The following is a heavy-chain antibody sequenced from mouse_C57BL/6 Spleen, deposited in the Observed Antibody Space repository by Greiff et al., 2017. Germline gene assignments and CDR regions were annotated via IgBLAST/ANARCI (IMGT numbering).Heavy chain of an antibody. J-gene: IGHJ4*01. CDR1: GYTFTDYE. CDR2: VDPEAGGT. Sequence: QVQLQQSGAELVRPGASVTLSCKASGYTFTDYEMHWVKQTPVHGLEWIGAVDPEAGGTAYNQKFKGKAILTADKSSSTAYMELRSLTSEDSAVYYCTRSTGYYFAMDDWGQGTSVTVSS. CDR3: TRSTGYYFAMDD. V-gene: IGHV1-15*01.